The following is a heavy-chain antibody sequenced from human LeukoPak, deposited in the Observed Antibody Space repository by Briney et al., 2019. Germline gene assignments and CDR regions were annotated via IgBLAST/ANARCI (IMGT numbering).Heavy chain of an antibody. D-gene: IGHD6-6*01. V-gene: IGHV3-48*03. Sequence: GGSLRLSCAASGFTFRSYEMNWVRQAPGKGLEWVSYISSSGSTIYYADSVKGRFTISRDNAKNSLYLQMNSLRAEDTAVYYCAKGRIAARLTFDYWGQGTLVTVSS. CDR1: GFTFRSYE. CDR2: ISSSGSTI. CDR3: AKGRIAARLTFDY. J-gene: IGHJ4*02.